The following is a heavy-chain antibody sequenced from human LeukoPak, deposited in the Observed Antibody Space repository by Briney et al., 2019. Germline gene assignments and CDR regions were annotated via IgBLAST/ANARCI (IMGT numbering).Heavy chain of an antibody. V-gene: IGHV1-46*01. Sequence: ASVKVSCKASGYTFTSNHIHCVRQAPGQGLEWMGVINPSGDSTSYAQKFQGRVTMTRDTSTSTVYMELSSLRSEDTAMYYCASQSSSGYYYFDYWGQGTLVTVSS. CDR2: INPSGDST. CDR1: GYTFTSNH. J-gene: IGHJ4*02. D-gene: IGHD3-22*01. CDR3: ASQSSSGYYYFDY.